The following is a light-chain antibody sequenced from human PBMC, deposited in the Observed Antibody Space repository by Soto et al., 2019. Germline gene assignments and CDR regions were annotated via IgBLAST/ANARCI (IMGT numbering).Light chain of an antibody. CDR2: AAS. CDR3: QQSYVTPPIT. Sequence: DIQMTQSPSTLSASVGDRVTITCRASQSISRYLNWYQHRPVQAPKLLINAASNLRSGVPSRFSGSGSGTDFTLTITSLQPEDFAFYYCQQSYVTPPITFGQGTKVDIK. V-gene: IGKV1-39*01. J-gene: IGKJ1*01. CDR1: QSISRY.